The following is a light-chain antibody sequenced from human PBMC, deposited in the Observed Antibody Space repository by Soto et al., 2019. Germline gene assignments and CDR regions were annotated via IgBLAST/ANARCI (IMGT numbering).Light chain of an antibody. CDR1: SGHSNFA. CDR3: QTWGTGIVI. Sequence: QLVLTQSPSASASLGDSVKLTCTLSSGHSNFAIAWHQQPPEKGPRYLMKLNSDGSHTKGDGIPDRFSGSSSGAARYLTISSLQSEDEADYYCQTWGTGIVIFGGGTKLTVL. V-gene: IGLV4-69*01. CDR2: LNSDGSH. J-gene: IGLJ2*01.